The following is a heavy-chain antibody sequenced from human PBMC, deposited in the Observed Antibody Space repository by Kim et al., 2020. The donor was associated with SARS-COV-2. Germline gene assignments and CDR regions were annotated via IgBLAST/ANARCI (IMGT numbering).Heavy chain of an antibody. CDR1: GFTFSSYG. J-gene: IGHJ4*02. CDR2: ISYDGSNK. CDR3: ARDGMVRGVISDQDFDY. Sequence: GGSLRLSCAASGFTFSSYGMHWVRQAPGKGLEWVAVISYDGSNKYYADSVKGRFTISRDNSKNTLYLQMNSLRAEDTAVYYCARDGMVRGVISDQDFDYWGQGTLVTVSS. D-gene: IGHD3-10*01. V-gene: IGHV3-33*05.